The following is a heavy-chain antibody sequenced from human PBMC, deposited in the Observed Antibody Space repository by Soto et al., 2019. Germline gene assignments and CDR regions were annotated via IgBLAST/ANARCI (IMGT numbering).Heavy chain of an antibody. CDR2: IYSDGTT. Sequence: SLRLSCAASGFIVTSNYMSWVRQAPGKGLEWVSVIYSDGTTNYAESVKGRFTISRDNSKNTVFLQMSSLRAEDTAVYYCAKGGPGASSGLFESWGQGTLVTVS. D-gene: IGHD3-10*01. V-gene: IGHV3-53*01. CDR3: AKGGPGASSGLFES. J-gene: IGHJ4*02. CDR1: GFIVTSNY.